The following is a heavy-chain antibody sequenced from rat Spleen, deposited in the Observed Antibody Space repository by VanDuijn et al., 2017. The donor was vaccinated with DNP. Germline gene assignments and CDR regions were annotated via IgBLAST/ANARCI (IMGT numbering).Heavy chain of an antibody. Sequence: EVQLVESGGGLVQPGRSLKLSCVASGFTFNNYWMSWIRQAPGKGLEWVATITYGGGSTYYRDSVKGRFTISRDNANSILYLQMDSLRSEDTATYYCARHNGFDYWGQGVMVTVSS. J-gene: IGHJ2*01. V-gene: IGHV5-31*01. CDR2: ITYGGGST. CDR1: GFTFNNYW. D-gene: IGHD1-10*01. CDR3: ARHNGFDY.